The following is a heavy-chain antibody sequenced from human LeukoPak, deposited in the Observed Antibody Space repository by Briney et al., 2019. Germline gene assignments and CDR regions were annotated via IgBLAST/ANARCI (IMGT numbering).Heavy chain of an antibody. V-gene: IGHV3-23*01. J-gene: IGHJ3*01. D-gene: IGHD3-10*01. CDR3: AKRMIRGVNHDAFDL. Sequence: GGSLRLSCAASGFTFSRYAMSWVRQTPGKGLEWVSAVSGSGGSTYYADSVKGLFTISRDNSKNTLYLQMNSLRAEDTAVYYCAKRMIRGVNHDAFDLWGQGTMVTVSS. CDR1: GFTFSRYA. CDR2: VSGSGGST.